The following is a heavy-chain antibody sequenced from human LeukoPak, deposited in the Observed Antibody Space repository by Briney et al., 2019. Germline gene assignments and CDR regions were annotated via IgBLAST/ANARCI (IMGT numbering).Heavy chain of an antibody. CDR2: ISYSGTT. CDR1: GASISSGNYF. Sequence: DPSETLPLTCSVSGASISSGNYFWNWVRQSPVKGLEWIGCISYSGTTHYNPSLKSRVTIFVDTSKNQFSLNLNSVTASDTAVYYCARSFDYWGQGTLVAVSS. CDR3: ARSFDY. V-gene: IGHV4-39*01. J-gene: IGHJ4*02.